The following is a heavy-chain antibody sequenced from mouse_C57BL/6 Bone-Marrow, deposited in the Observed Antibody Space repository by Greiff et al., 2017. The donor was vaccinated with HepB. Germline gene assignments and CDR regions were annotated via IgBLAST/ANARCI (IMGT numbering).Heavy chain of an antibody. CDR2: IHPNSGST. J-gene: IGHJ3*01. CDR1: GYTFTSYW. V-gene: IGHV1-64*01. CDR3: ARLDGYYNGFAY. D-gene: IGHD2-3*01. Sequence: VQLQQSGAELVKPGASVKLSCKASGYTFTSYWMHWVKQRPGQGLEWIGMIHPNSGSTNYNEKFKSKATLTVDKSSSTAYMQLSSLTSEDSAVYYCARLDGYYNGFAYWGQGTLVTVSA.